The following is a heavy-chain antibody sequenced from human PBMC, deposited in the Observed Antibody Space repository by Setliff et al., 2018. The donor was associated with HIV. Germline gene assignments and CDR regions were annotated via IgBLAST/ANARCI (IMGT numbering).Heavy chain of an antibody. CDR3: ARPNYYDSSGYYVT. CDR1: GFTFSSYG. J-gene: IGHJ4*02. Sequence: PGGSLRLSCAASGFTFSSYGMHWVRQAPGKGLEWVAFIRYDGSNKYYADSVKGRFTISRDNSKNTLYLQMNSLRAEDTAVYYCARPNYYDSSGYYVTWGQGSLVTVSS. V-gene: IGHV3-30*02. CDR2: IRYDGSNK. D-gene: IGHD3-22*01.